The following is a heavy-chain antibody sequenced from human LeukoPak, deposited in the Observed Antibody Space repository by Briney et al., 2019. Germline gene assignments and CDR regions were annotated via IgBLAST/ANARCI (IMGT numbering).Heavy chain of an antibody. CDR2: TYYSGST. D-gene: IGHD3-10*01. J-gene: IGHJ2*01. Sequence: SETLSLTCTVPGGSISSYYWSWIRQPPGKGLEWIGNTYYSGSTNYNPSLKSRVTIAVDTSENQFSLNLSSVTAADTAVYYCARRGDAGYWYFDLWGRGTLVTVSS. V-gene: IGHV4-59*08. CDR1: GGSISSYY. CDR3: ARRGDAGYWYFDL.